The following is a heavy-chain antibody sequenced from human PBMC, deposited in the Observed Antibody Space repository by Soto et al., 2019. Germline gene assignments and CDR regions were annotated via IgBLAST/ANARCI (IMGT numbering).Heavy chain of an antibody. V-gene: IGHV4-59*08. D-gene: IGHD4-4*01. Sequence: SETLSLTCTVSGGSISSYYWSWIRQPPGKGLEWIGYIYYSGSTNYNPSLKSRVTISVDTSKNQFSLKLSSVTAADTAVYYCARLTRNSNYAGYYFDYWGQGTLVTVSS. J-gene: IGHJ4*02. CDR2: IYYSGST. CDR1: GGSISSYY. CDR3: ARLTRNSNYAGYYFDY.